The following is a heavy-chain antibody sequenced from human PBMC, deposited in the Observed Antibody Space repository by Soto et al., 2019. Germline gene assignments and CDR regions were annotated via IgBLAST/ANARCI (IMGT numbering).Heavy chain of an antibody. CDR3: AKNPRRYQLLYLCDY. CDR2: ISYDGSNK. D-gene: IGHD2-2*02. Sequence: QVQLVESGGGVVQPGRSLRLSCAASGFTFSSYAMHWVRQAPGKGLEWVAVISYDGSNKYYADSVKGRFTISRDNSKNTLYLQMNSLRAEDTAVYYCAKNPRRYQLLYLCDYWGQGTLVTVSS. CDR1: GFTFSSYA. V-gene: IGHV3-30-3*02. J-gene: IGHJ4*02.